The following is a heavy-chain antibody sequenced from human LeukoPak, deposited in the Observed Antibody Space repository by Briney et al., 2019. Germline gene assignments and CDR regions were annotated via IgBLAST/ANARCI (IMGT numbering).Heavy chain of an antibody. D-gene: IGHD2-2*01. Sequence: SETLSLTCTVSGGSISSYYWSWIRQPPGKGLEWIGYIYYSGSTNYNPSLKSRVTISGDTSKNQFSLKLRSVTAADTAVYYCARDNIVVVPAAMEYFDLWGRGTLVTVSS. CDR2: IYYSGST. V-gene: IGHV4-59*01. CDR3: ARDNIVVVPAAMEYFDL. J-gene: IGHJ2*01. CDR1: GGSISSYY.